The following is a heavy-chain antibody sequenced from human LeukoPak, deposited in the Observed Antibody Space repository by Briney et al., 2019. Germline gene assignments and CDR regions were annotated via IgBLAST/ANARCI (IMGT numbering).Heavy chain of an antibody. CDR3: ARDPYYYDSSGYYS. CDR1: GFTFSSYW. J-gene: IGHJ4*02. V-gene: IGHV3-7*01. Sequence: RGSLRLSCAASGFTFSSYWMSWVRQAPGKGLEWVANIKQDGSEKYYVDSVKGRFTISRDNAKNSLYLQMNSLRAEDTAVYYCARDPYYYDSSGYYSWGQGTLVTVSS. CDR2: IKQDGSEK. D-gene: IGHD3-22*01.